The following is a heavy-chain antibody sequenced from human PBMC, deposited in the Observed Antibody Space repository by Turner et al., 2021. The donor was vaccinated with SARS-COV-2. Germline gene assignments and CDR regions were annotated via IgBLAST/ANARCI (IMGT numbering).Heavy chain of an antibody. CDR3: ARVEASWGKRGMDV. V-gene: IGHV4-39*01. CDR1: GDSVSSSTNY. CDR2: IYYSGST. D-gene: IGHD3-16*01. Sequence: QLQLHESGPGLVKPSETLSLTCTVSGDSVSSSTNYWGWIRQPPGKGLEWIATIYYSGSTYYNASLKSRVIVSLDTSKNQVSLKLTSVTAADTAVYYCARVEASWGKRGMDVWGQGTTVTVSS. J-gene: IGHJ6*02.